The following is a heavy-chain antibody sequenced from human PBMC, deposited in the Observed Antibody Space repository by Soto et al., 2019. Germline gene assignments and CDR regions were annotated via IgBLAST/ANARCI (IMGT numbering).Heavy chain of an antibody. V-gene: IGHV3-48*03. Sequence: EVQLVESGGGLVQPGESLRPSCAASGFTFSSYEMNWVRQAPGKGLEWVAYISSRGTSIFYADSVKGRFSISRDNDNDSVSLLMNNLKVDDTAVYYCARDRGYNTGWYGGALDLWGQGTLVTVSS. CDR2: ISSRGTSI. CDR3: ARDRGYNTGWYGGALDL. J-gene: IGHJ4*02. D-gene: IGHD6-19*01. CDR1: GFTFSSYE.